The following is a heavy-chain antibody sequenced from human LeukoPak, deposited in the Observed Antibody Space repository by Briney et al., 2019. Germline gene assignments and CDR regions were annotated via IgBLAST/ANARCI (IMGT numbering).Heavy chain of an antibody. J-gene: IGHJ6*02. CDR2: MSYDGSNK. V-gene: IGHV3-30*18. D-gene: IGHD1-26*01. CDR3: AKDLSSGNYLYYYGVDV. Sequence: GGSLRLSCAVSGFTFSSYGMHWVRQAPGKGLEWVAVMSYDGSNKNYADSVEGRFTISRDNSKNTLYLQMNSLRVEDTAVYYCAKDLSSGNYLYYYGVDVWGQGTTVTVSS. CDR1: GFTFSSYG.